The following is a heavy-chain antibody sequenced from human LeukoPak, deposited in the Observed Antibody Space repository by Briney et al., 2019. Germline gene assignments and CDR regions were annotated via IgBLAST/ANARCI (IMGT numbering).Heavy chain of an antibody. CDR2: ISYDGSNK. CDR1: VFILSSYG. D-gene: IGHD5-24*01. CDR3: AKFQGGYNVGDAFDM. Sequence: GRSLRLSCAASVFILSSYGMHGVRQAPGKGLEWVAIISYDGSNKFYADSVKGRFTISRDNSKNTLYLQMNSLTAEDTAVYYCAKFQGGYNVGDAFDMWGQGTMVTVSS. J-gene: IGHJ3*02. V-gene: IGHV3-30*18.